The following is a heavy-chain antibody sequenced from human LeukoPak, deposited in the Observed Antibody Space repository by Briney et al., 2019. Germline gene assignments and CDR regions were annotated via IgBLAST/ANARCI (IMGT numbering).Heavy chain of an antibody. D-gene: IGHD1-26*01. Sequence: GGSLRLSCAASGFTFSSYWMHWVRQAPGKGLVWVSRINSDGSSTSYADSVKGRFTISRDNAKNSLYLQMNSLRAEDTAVYYYARDRRVGAIGLDYWGQGTLVTVSS. J-gene: IGHJ4*02. CDR3: ARDRRVGAIGLDY. V-gene: IGHV3-74*01. CDR1: GFTFSSYW. CDR2: INSDGSST.